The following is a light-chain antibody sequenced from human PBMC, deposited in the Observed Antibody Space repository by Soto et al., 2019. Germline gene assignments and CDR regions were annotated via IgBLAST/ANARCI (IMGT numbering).Light chain of an antibody. Sequence: QSALTQPAFVSGSPGQSITISCTGTSGDVGTYNFVSWYQQHPGKAPKLIIYDVNSRPSGVSNRFSASKSGNTASLTISGLQAEDEADNYCCSYTTTSTYVFGTGTKVTVL. CDR3: CSYTTTSTYV. CDR1: SGDVGTYNF. J-gene: IGLJ1*01. CDR2: DVN. V-gene: IGLV2-14*03.